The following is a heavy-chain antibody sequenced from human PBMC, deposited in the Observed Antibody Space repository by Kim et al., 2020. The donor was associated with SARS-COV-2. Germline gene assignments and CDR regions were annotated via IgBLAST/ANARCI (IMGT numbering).Heavy chain of an antibody. V-gene: IGHV1-24*01. CDR3: ATITMIVVGDWFDP. Sequence: AQKFQVQVTMTEDTSTDTAYMELSSLRSEDTAVYYCATITMIVVGDWFDPWGQGTLVTVSS. J-gene: IGHJ5*02. D-gene: IGHD3-22*01.